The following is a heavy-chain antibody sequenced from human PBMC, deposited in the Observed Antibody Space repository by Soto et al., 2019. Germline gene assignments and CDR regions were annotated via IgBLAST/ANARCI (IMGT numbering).Heavy chain of an antibody. V-gene: IGHV3-23*01. CDR1: GFTFSSYA. J-gene: IGHJ6*02. CDR3: AGGPPDYYYGMDV. Sequence: GGSLRLSCAASGFTFSSYAMSWVRQAPGKGLEWVSAISSSGSSIYYADSVKGRFTMSRDNAKNSLYLQMSSLRAEDTAVYYCAGGPPDYYYGMDVWGQGTTVTVSS. CDR2: ISSSGSSI.